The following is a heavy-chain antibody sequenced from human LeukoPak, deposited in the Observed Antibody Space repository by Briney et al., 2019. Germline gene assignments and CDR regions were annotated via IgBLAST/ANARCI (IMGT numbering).Heavy chain of an antibody. J-gene: IGHJ5*02. Sequence: GGSLRLSCAASGFTFSSYSMNWVRQAPGKGLEWVSSISSSSYIYYADSVKGRFTISRDNAKNSLYLQMNSLRAEDTAVYYCARDLNCSGGSRYSDWFDPWGQGTLVTVSS. CDR1: GFTFSSYS. D-gene: IGHD2-15*01. CDR2: ISSSSYI. V-gene: IGHV3-21*01. CDR3: ARDLNCSGGSRYSDWFDP.